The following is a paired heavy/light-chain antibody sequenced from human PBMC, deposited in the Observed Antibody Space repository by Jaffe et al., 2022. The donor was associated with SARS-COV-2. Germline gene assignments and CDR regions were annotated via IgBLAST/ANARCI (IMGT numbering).Light chain of an antibody. CDR2: QDS. V-gene: IGLV3-1*01. Sequence: SYELTQPPSVSVSPGQTASITCSGDKLGDKYACWYQQKPGQSPVLVIYQDSKRPSGIPERFSGSNSGNTATLTISGTQAMDEADYYCQAWDSSTAWEVFGGGTKLTVL. CDR3: QAWDSSTAWEV. CDR1: KLGDKY. J-gene: IGLJ2*01.
Heavy chain of an antibody. J-gene: IGHJ6*02. Sequence: QVQLQESGPGLVKPSETLSLTCTVSGGSISSYYWSWIRQPAGKGLEWIGRIYTSGSTNYNPSLKSRVTMSVDTSKNQFSLKLSSVTAADTAVYYCARDHYGSGSYYSTNLYGMDVWGQGTTVTVSS. CDR2: IYTSGST. V-gene: IGHV4-4*07. CDR3: ARDHYGSGSYYSTNLYGMDV. D-gene: IGHD3-10*01. CDR1: GGSISSYY.